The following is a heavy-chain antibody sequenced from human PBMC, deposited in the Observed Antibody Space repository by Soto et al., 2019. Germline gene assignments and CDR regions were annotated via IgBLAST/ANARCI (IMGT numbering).Heavy chain of an antibody. CDR2: INSDGSST. J-gene: IGHJ3*02. V-gene: IGHV3-74*01. Sequence: EVQLVESGGGLVQPGGSLRLSCVASGFTFTGYWMHWVRQAPGKGLVWVSRINSDGSSTSYADSVKGRFTIYIDNAKNTLYLQMNSLRAEDTAVYYCKGYQLLKSDVFDIWGQGTMVTVSS. D-gene: IGHD2-2*01. CDR1: GFTFTGYW. CDR3: KGYQLLKSDVFDI.